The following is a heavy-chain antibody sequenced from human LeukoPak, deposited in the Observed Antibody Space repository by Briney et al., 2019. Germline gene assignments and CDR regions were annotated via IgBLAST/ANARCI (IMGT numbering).Heavy chain of an antibody. V-gene: IGHV3-30*03. CDR1: GFTFRTYG. Sequence: PGGSLRLSCAAFGFTFRTYGMHWVRQAPGKGLEWVAVISYDGSNKYYADSVKGRFTISRDNSKNTLYLQINSLRAEDTAVYYCARDWSVVAGTNYYYYMDVWGKGTTVTVSS. CDR3: ARDWSVVAGTNYYYYMDV. D-gene: IGHD6-19*01. CDR2: ISYDGSNK. J-gene: IGHJ6*03.